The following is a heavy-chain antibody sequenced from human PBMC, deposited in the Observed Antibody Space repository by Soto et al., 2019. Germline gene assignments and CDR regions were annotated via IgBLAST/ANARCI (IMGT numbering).Heavy chain of an antibody. V-gene: IGHV3-23*01. CDR1: GFPFSIYA. Sequence: PGGSLRLSCAASGFPFSIYAMSLVRQSPGKGLEWVSAISGSGGSTYYADSVKGRFTISRDNSKNTLYLQMNSLRAEDTAVYYCAKPGWFGELRHYYFDYWGQGTLVTVSS. CDR2: ISGSGGST. CDR3: AKPGWFGELRHYYFDY. J-gene: IGHJ4*02. D-gene: IGHD3-10*01.